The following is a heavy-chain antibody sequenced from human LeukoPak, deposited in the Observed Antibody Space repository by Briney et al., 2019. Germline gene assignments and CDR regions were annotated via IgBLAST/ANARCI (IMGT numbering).Heavy chain of an antibody. J-gene: IGHJ5*02. CDR2: IYYSGST. CDR1: GGSISSGGYY. Sequence: SETLSLTCTVSGGSISSGGYYWSWIRQHPGKGLEWIGYIYYSGSTYYNPSLKSRVTISEDTSKNQFSLKLSSVTAADTAVYYCARERYCSGGSCYKVDPWGQGTLVTVSS. CDR3: ARERYCSGGSCYKVDP. V-gene: IGHV4-31*03. D-gene: IGHD2-15*01.